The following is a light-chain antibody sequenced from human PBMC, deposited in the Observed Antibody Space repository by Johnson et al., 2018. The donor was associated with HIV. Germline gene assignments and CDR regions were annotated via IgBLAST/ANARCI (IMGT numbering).Light chain of an antibody. J-gene: IGLJ1*01. CDR1: SSNIGNNY. Sequence: QSVLTQPPSVSAAPGQKVTISCSGSSSNIGNNYVSWYQQLPGTAPKLLIYENNKRPSGIPDRFAGSTSGTSATLGITGLQTGDEADYYCGTWDSSLSAGCVFGTGTKVTVL. CDR3: GTWDSSLSAGCV. V-gene: IGLV1-51*02. CDR2: ENN.